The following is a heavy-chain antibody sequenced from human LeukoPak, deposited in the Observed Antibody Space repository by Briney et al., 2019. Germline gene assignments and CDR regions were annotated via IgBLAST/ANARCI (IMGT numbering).Heavy chain of an antibody. CDR1: GFIVSNND. V-gene: IGHV3-53*01. CDR2: IYSGGRT. J-gene: IGHJ4*02. CDR3: ARGCFYDRSPYCPFDY. D-gene: IGHD3-22*01. Sequence: PGGSLRLSCAASGFIVSNNDMSWVRQAPGKGLEWVSLIYSGGRTYYADSVKGRFTISRDNSKNTLYLQMNSLRGEDTAVYYCARGCFYDRSPYCPFDYWGQGTPVTVS.